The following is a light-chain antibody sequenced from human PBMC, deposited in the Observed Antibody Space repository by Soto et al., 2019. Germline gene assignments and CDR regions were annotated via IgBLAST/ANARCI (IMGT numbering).Light chain of an antibody. V-gene: IGLV2-14*01. CDR2: EVS. J-gene: IGLJ1*01. CDR3: SSYTSSITYV. Sequence: QSALTQPAPVSGSPGQSITISCTGTSSDVGRYNYVSWYQQHPGKVPKLMIYEVSNRPSGVSNRFSGSKSGNTASLTISGLQAEDEADYYCSSYTSSITYVFGTGTKVTVL. CDR1: SSDVGRYNY.